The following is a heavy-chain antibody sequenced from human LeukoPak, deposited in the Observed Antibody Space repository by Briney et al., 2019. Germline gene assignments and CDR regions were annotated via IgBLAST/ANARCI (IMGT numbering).Heavy chain of an antibody. CDR1: GYTFTGYY. Sequence: GASVKVSCKASGYTFTGYYMHWVRQAPGQGLEWMGWINPNSGGTNYAQKFQGRVTMTRDTSISTAYMELSRLRSDDTAVYYCARASRGYRKLYYMDVWGKGTTVTVSS. V-gene: IGHV1-2*02. J-gene: IGHJ6*03. D-gene: IGHD3-22*01. CDR3: ARASRGYRKLYYMDV. CDR2: INPNSGGT.